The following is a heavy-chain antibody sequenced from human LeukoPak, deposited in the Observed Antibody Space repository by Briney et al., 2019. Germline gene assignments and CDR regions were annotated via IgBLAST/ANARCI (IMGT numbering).Heavy chain of an antibody. CDR3: ARARRTHSSSFPLGDY. CDR2: ISYDGSNK. D-gene: IGHD6-13*01. V-gene: IGHV3-30*04. Sequence: PGGSLRLSCAASGFTFSSYAMSWVRQAPGKGLEWVAVISYDGSNKYYADSVKGRFTISRDNSKNTLYLQMNSPRAEDTAVYYCARARRTHSSSFPLGDYWGQGTLVTVSS. CDR1: GFTFSSYA. J-gene: IGHJ4*02.